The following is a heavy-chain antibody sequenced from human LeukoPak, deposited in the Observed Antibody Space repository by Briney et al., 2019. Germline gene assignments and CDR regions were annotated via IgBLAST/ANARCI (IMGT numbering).Heavy chain of an antibody. J-gene: IGHJ4*02. CDR1: GDSISSNNW. CDR2: IFHGGTT. V-gene: IGHV4-4*02. D-gene: IGHD2-2*01. Sequence: PSGTLSLTCAVSGDSISSNNWWNWVRQPPGKGLEWIGEIFHGGTTIYNPSLKSRVTISVDKSKNQFSLNLTSVTAADTAIYYCARDRDFTNTWAFDYWGQGTLVTVSS. CDR3: ARDRDFTNTWAFDY.